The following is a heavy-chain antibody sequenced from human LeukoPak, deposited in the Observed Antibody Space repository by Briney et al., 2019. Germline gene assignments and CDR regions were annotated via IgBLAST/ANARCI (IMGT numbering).Heavy chain of an antibody. CDR3: ASDALVVINDAFDI. CDR1: GGSISSYY. V-gene: IGHV4-4*07. D-gene: IGHD3-22*01. CDR2: IYTSGST. J-gene: IGHJ3*02. Sequence: PSETLSLTCTVSGGSISSYYWSWIRQPAGKGLEWIGRIYTSGSTNYNPSLKSRVTISVDTSKNQFSLKLSSVTAADTAVYYCASDALVVINDAFDIWGQGTMVTVSS.